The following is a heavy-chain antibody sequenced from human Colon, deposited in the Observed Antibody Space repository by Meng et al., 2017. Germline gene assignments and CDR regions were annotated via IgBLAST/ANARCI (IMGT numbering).Heavy chain of an antibody. Sequence: QVQLVQSGAEVKKPGASVKVSCKASGYEFSRYSISWVRQAPGQGLEWMGWISAYIGTKNYVQKFQDRVTMTTDTSTSKAYMERRSLTSDDTAVYYCAREKGTGGGDLDAWGQGTLVTVSS. CDR2: ISAYIGTK. J-gene: IGHJ1*01. CDR3: AREKGTGGGDLDA. V-gene: IGHV1-18*01. D-gene: IGHD1-14*01. CDR1: GYEFSRYS.